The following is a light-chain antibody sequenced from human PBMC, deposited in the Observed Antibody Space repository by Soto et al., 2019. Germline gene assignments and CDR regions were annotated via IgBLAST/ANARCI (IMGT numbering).Light chain of an antibody. CDR2: NND. Sequence: QPVLTQPPSASGTPGQRVTISCSGSSSNIGSNTVNWYQQLPGTAPKLLIYNNDQRPSGVPDRFSGSKSGTSASLAISGLQSEDEADYNCAAWDDSLNGPVFGGGTKVTVL. V-gene: IGLV1-44*01. CDR3: AAWDDSLNGPV. J-gene: IGLJ3*02. CDR1: SSNIGSNT.